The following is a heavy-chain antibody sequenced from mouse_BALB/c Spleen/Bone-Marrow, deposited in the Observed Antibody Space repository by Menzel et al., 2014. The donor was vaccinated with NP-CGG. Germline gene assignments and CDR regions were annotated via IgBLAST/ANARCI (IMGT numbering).Heavy chain of an antibody. CDR3: NAVGVNYDYAMDY. V-gene: IGHV14-4*02. CDR2: IDPENGDT. Sequence: EVQLQQSGAELVRPGASFNLSCTASGFNIKDFYIHWVNQRPEQCLEWIGWIDPENGDTEYAPKFQGKATMTADTSSNTAYLQLSSLTSEDTAVYYCNAVGVNYDYAMDYWGQGTSVTVSS. D-gene: IGHD1-1*02. CDR1: GFNIKDFY. J-gene: IGHJ4*01.